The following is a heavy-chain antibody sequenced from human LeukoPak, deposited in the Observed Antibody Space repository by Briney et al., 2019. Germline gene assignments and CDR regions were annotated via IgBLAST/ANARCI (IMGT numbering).Heavy chain of an antibody. CDR1: GGSFSGYY. V-gene: IGHV4-34*01. CDR2: INHSGST. Sequence: SETLSLTCAVYGGSFSGYYWSWIRQPPGKGLEWIGEINHSGSTNYNPSLKSRVTISVDTSKNQFSLKLSSVPAADTAVYYCARSVCSGGSCYLFDYWGQGTLVTVSS. D-gene: IGHD2-15*01. CDR3: ARSVCSGGSCYLFDY. J-gene: IGHJ4*02.